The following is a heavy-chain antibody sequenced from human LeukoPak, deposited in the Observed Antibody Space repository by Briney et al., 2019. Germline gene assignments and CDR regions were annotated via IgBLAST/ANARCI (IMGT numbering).Heavy chain of an antibody. CDR2: IYHSGST. Sequence: SETLSLTCTVSGYSISSGYYWGWIRQPPGKGLEWIGSIYHSGSTYYNPSLKSRVTISVDTSKNQFSLKLSSVTAADTAVYYCARRGLVAGIYDLVYGFDIWGQGTMVTVSS. CDR1: GYSISSGYY. CDR3: ARRGLVAGIYDLVYGFDI. J-gene: IGHJ3*02. V-gene: IGHV4-38-2*02. D-gene: IGHD3/OR15-3a*01.